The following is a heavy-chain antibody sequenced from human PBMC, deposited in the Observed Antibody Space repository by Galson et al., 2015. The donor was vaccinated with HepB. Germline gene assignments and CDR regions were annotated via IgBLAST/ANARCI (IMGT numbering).Heavy chain of an antibody. CDR3: AQATGYSSSWYDY. Sequence: SEPLSLTCAVYGGSFSVYYWSWIRQPPWKGLEWVGEINHIGSTNYNPSLKRRVTISVDTSKNQFSLKLSSVTAADTAVYYCAQATGYSSSWYDYWGQGTLVTVSS. V-gene: IGHV4-34*01. D-gene: IGHD6-13*01. CDR2: INHIGST. CDR1: GGSFSVYY. J-gene: IGHJ4*02.